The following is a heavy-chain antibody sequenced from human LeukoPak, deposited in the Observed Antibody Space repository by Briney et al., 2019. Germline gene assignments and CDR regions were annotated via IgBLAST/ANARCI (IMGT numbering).Heavy chain of an antibody. D-gene: IGHD4-17*01. CDR2: INPNSGGT. CDR1: GYTFTGKY. V-gene: IGHV1-2*02. J-gene: IGHJ4*02. Sequence: ASVKVSCKASGYTFTGKYMHWVRQAPGQGLEWMGWINPNSGGTNYAQKFQGRVTMTRDTSINTAYMELSRLRSDDTAVYYGARDSSQAYGDCECRFDFWGQGTLVTVSS. CDR3: ARDSSQAYGDCECRFDF.